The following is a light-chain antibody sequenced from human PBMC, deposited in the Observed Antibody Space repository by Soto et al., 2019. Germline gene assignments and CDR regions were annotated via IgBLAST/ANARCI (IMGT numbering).Light chain of an antibody. V-gene: IGKV3-20*01. CDR1: QSVTNSF. Sequence: EIVLAPSPGTLSLSPGERAILSCRASQSVTNSFLAWYQQKPGQAPRLLIYGASRRATGIPDRFTGSGSGTDFTLTISRLEPEDFAVYYCQQYVSSPWAFGQGTKVDIK. CDR3: QQYVSSPWA. CDR2: GAS. J-gene: IGKJ1*01.